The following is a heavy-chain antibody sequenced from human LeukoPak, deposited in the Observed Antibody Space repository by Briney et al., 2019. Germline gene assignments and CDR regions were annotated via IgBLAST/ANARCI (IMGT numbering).Heavy chain of an antibody. J-gene: IGHJ5*02. Sequence: SETLSLTCTVSGGSISSYYWSWIRQPPGKGLEWIGYIYYSGSTNYNPSLKSRVTISVDTSKNQFSLKLSSVTAADTAVYCCARHEYPTAGGGFDPWGQGTLVTVSS. V-gene: IGHV4-59*08. D-gene: IGHD3-16*01. CDR1: GGSISSYY. CDR3: ARHEYPTAGGGFDP. CDR2: IYYSGST.